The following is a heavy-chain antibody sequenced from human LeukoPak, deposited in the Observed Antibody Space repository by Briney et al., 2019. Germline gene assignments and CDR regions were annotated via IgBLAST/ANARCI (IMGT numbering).Heavy chain of an antibody. Sequence: GGSLRLSCGASGFTLRSYAMSWVRQAPGKGLEWVSALSGSGGSTHYADSVKGRFTISRDNAKNSLYLQMNSLRAEDTAVYYCARAMPVLLWFGELDYWGQGTLVTVSS. CDR2: LSGSGGST. CDR1: GFTLRSYA. J-gene: IGHJ4*02. V-gene: IGHV3-23*01. CDR3: ARAMPVLLWFGELDY. D-gene: IGHD3-10*01.